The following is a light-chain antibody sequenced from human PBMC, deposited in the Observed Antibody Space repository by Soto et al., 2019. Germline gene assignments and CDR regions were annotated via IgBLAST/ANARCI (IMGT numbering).Light chain of an antibody. Sequence: EIVLKQSPGTLSLSPGKRATLSCRASQSVNSSFLAWYQQKPGQAPRLLIYGPSSRATDIPDRFSGSGSGTYFTLTITRLAPEDLAVYYCQQSGSSPITFGQGTRLEFK. CDR3: QQSGSSPIT. CDR1: QSVNSSF. J-gene: IGKJ5*01. CDR2: GPS. V-gene: IGKV3-20*01.